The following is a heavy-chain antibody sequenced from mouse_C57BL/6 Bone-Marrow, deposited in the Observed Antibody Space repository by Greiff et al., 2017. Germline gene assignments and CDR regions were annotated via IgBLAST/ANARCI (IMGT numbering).Heavy chain of an antibody. J-gene: IGHJ3*01. Sequence: VQLQQSGPELVKPGASVKISCKASGYSFTGYYMNWVKQSPEKSLEWIGEINPSTGGTTYNQKFKAKATLTVDKSSSTAYMQLKSLTSEDSAVYYCARRGDKGLRGFAYWGQGTLVTVSA. CDR1: GYSFTGYY. D-gene: IGHD3-1*01. CDR2: INPSTGGT. V-gene: IGHV1-42*01. CDR3: ARRGDKGLRGFAY.